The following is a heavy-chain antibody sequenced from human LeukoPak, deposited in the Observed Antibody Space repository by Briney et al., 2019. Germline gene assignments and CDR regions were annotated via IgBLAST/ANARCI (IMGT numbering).Heavy chain of an antibody. V-gene: IGHV4-59*01. CDR1: GGSISGYY. Sequence: SETLSLTCSVSGGSISGYYWSWIRQAPGKGLEWIGYIYSSGNTKQNPSLKSRVTISVDMSDNQFSLRLSSVTAADTAVYYCARRSEVGATYYFDYWGQGTLVTVSS. CDR2: IYSSGNT. J-gene: IGHJ4*02. D-gene: IGHD1-26*01. CDR3: ARRSEVGATYYFDY.